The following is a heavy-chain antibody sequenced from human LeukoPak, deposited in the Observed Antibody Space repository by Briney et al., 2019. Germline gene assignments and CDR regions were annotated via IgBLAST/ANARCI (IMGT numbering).Heavy chain of an antibody. CDR3: ARERSHQPHSAYLYYFDY. CDR2: IYYSGST. J-gene: IGHJ4*02. CDR1: GGSISGYY. D-gene: IGHD2/OR15-2a*01. V-gene: IGHV4-59*01. Sequence: PSETLSLTCTVSGGSISGYYWSWIRQPPGKGLDWIGYIYYSGSTNYNPSLKSRVTISVDTSKNQFSLKLSSVTAADTAVYYCARERSHQPHSAYLYYFDYWGQGTLVTVSS.